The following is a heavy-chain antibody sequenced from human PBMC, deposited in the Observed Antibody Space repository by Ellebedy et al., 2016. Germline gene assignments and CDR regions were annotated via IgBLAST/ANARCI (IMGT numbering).Heavy chain of an antibody. CDR1: GFTFSSYS. Sequence: GGSLRLSCAASGFTFSSYSMNWVRQAPGKGLEWVSVIYSGGSTYYADSVKGRFTISRDNAKNSLYLQMNSLRAEDTAVYYCAGLSCSGGSCYFDYWGQGTLVTVSS. V-gene: IGHV3-21*01. D-gene: IGHD2-15*01. J-gene: IGHJ4*02. CDR3: AGLSCSGGSCYFDY. CDR2: IYSGGST.